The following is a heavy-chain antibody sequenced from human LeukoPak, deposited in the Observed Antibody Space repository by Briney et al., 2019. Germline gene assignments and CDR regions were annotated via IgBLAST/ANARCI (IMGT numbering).Heavy chain of an antibody. J-gene: IGHJ2*01. CDR2: INQDGSGK. D-gene: IGHD1-26*01. V-gene: IGHV3-7*01. Sequence: GGSLRLSCTVSGFTVSSNSMSWVRQAPGKGLEWVANINQDGSGKYYVDSVKGRFTISRDNAKNSLYLQMNSLRAEDTAVYYCARVAGAGYFDLWGRGTLVTVSS. CDR3: ARVAGAGYFDL. CDR1: GFTVSSNS.